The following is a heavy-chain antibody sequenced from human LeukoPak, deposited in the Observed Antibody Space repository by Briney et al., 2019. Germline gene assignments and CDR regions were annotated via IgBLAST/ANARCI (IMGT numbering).Heavy chain of an antibody. V-gene: IGHV3-23*01. CDR1: GISLSNYA. D-gene: IGHD3-10*01. CDR2: TSERGGST. J-gene: IGHJ4*02. Sequence: GGSLRLSCVVSGISLSNYAMTWVRQAPGKGLEWVSYTSERGGSTTYADSVKGRFTISRDTSLNTLYLQMNNLRAEDTAAYFCAKRGVVIRGLLVIGYHQEAYHYDFWGQGVLVTVSS. CDR3: AKRGVVIRGLLVIGYHQEAYHYDF.